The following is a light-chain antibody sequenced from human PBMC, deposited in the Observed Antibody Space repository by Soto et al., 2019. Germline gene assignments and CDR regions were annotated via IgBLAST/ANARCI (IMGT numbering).Light chain of an antibody. CDR2: DVT. CDR1: SSDVGGYNY. Sequence: QSALTQPASVSGSPGQSITISWTGTSSDVGGYNYVSWYQHHPGKAPKLIIYDVTNRPSGVSNPFSGSKSGNTASLTISGLQPEDEADYYCSSYTTSNTRQIVFGTGTKVTVL. CDR3: SSYTTSNTRQIV. J-gene: IGLJ1*01. V-gene: IGLV2-14*03.